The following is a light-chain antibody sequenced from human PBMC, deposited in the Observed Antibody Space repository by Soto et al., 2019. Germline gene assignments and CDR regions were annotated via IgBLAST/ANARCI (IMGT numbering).Light chain of an antibody. CDR2: GAS. V-gene: IGKV3-15*01. J-gene: IGKJ1*01. CDR1: QSVSSN. CDR3: QQYNNWPPWT. Sequence: EIVLTQSPVILSLSPWERATLSCRASQSVSSNLAWYQQKPGQAPRLLIYGASTRATGIPARFSGSGSGTEFTLTISSLQSEDFAVYYCQQYNNWPPWTFGQGTKVDIK.